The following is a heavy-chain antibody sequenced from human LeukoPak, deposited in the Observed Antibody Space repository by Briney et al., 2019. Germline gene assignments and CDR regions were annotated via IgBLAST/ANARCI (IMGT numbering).Heavy chain of an antibody. CDR3: ARDWTPYRGSYPDY. J-gene: IGHJ4*02. D-gene: IGHD1-26*01. CDR1: GGSISSYY. CDR2: IFYTGST. V-gene: IGHV4-59*01. Sequence: SETLSLTCTVSGGSISSYYWTWIRQPPGKGLEWIGYIFYTGSTNYNPSRKSRVTILLDTSKNQFSLKLSSVSAADTAVYYCARDWTPYRGSYPDYWGQGTLVTVSS.